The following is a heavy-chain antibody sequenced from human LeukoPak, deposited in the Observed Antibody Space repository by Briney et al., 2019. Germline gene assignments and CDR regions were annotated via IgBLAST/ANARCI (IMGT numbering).Heavy chain of an antibody. CDR1: GFTFSSYA. J-gene: IGHJ4*02. Sequence: GGSLRLSCAASGFTFSSYALSWVRQAPGKGLEWVSGINNSGGSTYYADSVKGRFTISRVNPKNTLYLQMNSLRDEDTAVYYCAKASGYCSSTTSCYLYFDYWGQGTLVTVSS. CDR2: INNSGGST. CDR3: AKASGYCSSTTSCYLYFDY. V-gene: IGHV3-23*01. D-gene: IGHD2-2*01.